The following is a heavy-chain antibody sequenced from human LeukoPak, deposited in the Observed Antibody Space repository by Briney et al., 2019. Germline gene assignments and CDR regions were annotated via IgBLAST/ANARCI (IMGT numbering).Heavy chain of an antibody. CDR3: AREDYGDYWGYYYYGMDV. J-gene: IGHJ6*02. D-gene: IGHD4-17*01. Sequence: GGSLRLSCAASGFTFSGYSMNWVRQAPGKGLEWVSSISSSSSYIYYADSVKGRFTISRDNAKNSLYLQMNSLRAEDTAVYYCAREDYGDYWGYYYYGMDVWGQGTTVTVSS. CDR2: ISSSSSYI. V-gene: IGHV3-21*01. CDR1: GFTFSGYS.